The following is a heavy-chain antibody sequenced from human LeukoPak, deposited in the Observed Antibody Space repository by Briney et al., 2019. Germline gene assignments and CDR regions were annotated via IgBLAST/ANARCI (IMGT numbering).Heavy chain of an antibody. CDR1: GGTFSSYA. Sequence: ASVKVSCKASGGTFSSYAISWVRQATGQGLEWMGWMNPNSGNTGYAQKFQGRVTMTRNTSISTAYMELSSLRSEDTAVYYCAREGDIYGVSLMAWFDPWGQGTLVTVSS. J-gene: IGHJ5*02. CDR2: MNPNSGNT. V-gene: IGHV1-8*02. D-gene: IGHD4-17*01. CDR3: AREGDIYGVSLMAWFDP.